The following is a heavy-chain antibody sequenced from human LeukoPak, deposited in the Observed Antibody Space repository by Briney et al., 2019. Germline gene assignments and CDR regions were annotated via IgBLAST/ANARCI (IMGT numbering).Heavy chain of an antibody. J-gene: IGHJ4*02. V-gene: IGHV1-69*04. CDR3: ARNRRSSSSAIDY. D-gene: IGHD6-6*01. CDR1: GGTFSSYA. Sequence: SVKVSCKASGGTFSSYAISWVRQAPGQGLEWMGRIIPILGIANYAQKFQGRVTITADKSTSTAYMELSSLRSEDTAVYYCARNRRSSSSAIDYWGQGTLVTVSS. CDR2: IIPILGIA.